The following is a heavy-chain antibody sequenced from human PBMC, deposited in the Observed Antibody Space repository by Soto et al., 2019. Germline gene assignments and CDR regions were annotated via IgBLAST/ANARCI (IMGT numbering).Heavy chain of an antibody. CDR2: IYPGDSDT. D-gene: IGHD6-19*01. Sequence: PGEFLKISCKGSGYTFTSYWIGRMRQMPGKGLEWMGIIYPGDSDTRYSPSFQGQVTISADKSISTAYLQWSSLKASDTAMYYCASLKGPGSGGGAYLGQGTPVTVSS. J-gene: IGHJ4*02. CDR1: GYTFTSYW. V-gene: IGHV5-51*01. CDR3: ASLKGPGSGGGAY.